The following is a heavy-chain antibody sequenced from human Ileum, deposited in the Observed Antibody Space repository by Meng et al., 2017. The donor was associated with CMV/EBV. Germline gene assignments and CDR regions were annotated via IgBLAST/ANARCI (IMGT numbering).Heavy chain of an antibody. CDR1: GFPFGAYY. V-gene: IGHV3-11*01. J-gene: IGHJ4*02. Sequence: LACGACGFPFGAYYMTWVRQAPGKGLEWVSYITGSGDIIYYADSVKGRFTISRDNAKSSLYLEINSLRAEDTAVYYCARGNYGFDYWGQGTLVTVSS. D-gene: IGHD4-17*01. CDR2: ITGSGDII. CDR3: ARGNYGFDY.